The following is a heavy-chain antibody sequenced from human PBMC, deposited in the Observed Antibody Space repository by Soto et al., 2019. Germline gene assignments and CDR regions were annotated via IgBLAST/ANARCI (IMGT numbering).Heavy chain of an antibody. CDR3: ARGEKAARVFDY. D-gene: IGHD6-6*01. CDR2: IYYSGST. Sequence: SETLSLTCTVSGGSISSYYWSWIRQPPGKGLEWIGYIYYSGSTNYNPSLKSRVTISVDTSKNQFSLKLSSVTAADTAVYYCARGEKAARVFDYWGQGTLVTVSS. V-gene: IGHV4-59*01. J-gene: IGHJ4*02. CDR1: GGSISSYY.